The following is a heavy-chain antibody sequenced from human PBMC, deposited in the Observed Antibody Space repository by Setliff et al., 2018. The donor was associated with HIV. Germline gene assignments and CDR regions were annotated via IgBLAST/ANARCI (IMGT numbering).Heavy chain of an antibody. CDR2: TGWSGSTA. CDR1: GFNFNNYA. J-gene: IGHJ6*03. CDR3: IKDGTVLGRNYFYLDA. D-gene: IGHD1-1*01. V-gene: IGHV3-9*01. Sequence: HPGGSLRLSCGGSGFNFNNYAMHWVRQSPGKGLEWVASTGWSGSTAEYADSVRGRFTISRDNAKASLYLQMNSLRLEDTALYFCIKDGTVLGRNYFYLDAWGKGTMVTVSS.